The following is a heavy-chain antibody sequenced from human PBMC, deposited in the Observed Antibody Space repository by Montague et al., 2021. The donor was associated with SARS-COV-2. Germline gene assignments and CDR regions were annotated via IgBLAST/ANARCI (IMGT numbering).Heavy chain of an antibody. D-gene: IGHD3-3*01. V-gene: IGHV3-74*01. CDR1: GFTFRSHW. J-gene: IGHJ6*02. CDR2: IDNDGSST. CDR3: ARGVGITIFGDLSLEGDYYYSMGV. Sequence: SLRLSCAASGFTFRSHWMHWVRQVPEKGLVWVSRIDNDGSSTNYVDSVKGRFTISRDNAKNTLDLQMNSLRVEDTAVYYCARGVGITIFGDLSLEGDYYYSMGVWGQGTAVTVS.